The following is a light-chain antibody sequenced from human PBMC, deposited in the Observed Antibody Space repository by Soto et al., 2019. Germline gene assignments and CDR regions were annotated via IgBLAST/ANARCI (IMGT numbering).Light chain of an antibody. CDR3: QQYTARPPWT. V-gene: IGKV3-15*01. Sequence: EIVMTQSPVTLSVSPGERATLSCRASHHVATNLAWYQQKPGQAPRLLIYGASTSATGSSARFIGSGSGTEFTLSIGSLQSDDFAVYYFQQYTARPPWTFGQGTKV. J-gene: IGKJ1*01. CDR1: HHVATN. CDR2: GAS.